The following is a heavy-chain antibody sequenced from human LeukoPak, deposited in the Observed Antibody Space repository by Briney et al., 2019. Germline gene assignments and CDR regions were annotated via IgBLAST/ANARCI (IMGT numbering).Heavy chain of an antibody. CDR1: GGSFSGYY. CDR3: ARGRYGSGSYYDDY. Sequence: SETLSLTCAVYGGSFSGYYWSWIRQPPGKGLEWIGEINHSGSTNYNPSLKSRVTISVDTSKNQFSLKPSSVTAADTAVYYCARGRYGSGSYYDDYWGQGTLVTVSS. D-gene: IGHD3-10*01. J-gene: IGHJ4*02. V-gene: IGHV4-34*01. CDR2: INHSGST.